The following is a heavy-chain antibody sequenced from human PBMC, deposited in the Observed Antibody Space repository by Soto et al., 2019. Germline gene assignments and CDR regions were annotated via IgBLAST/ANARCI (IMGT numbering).Heavy chain of an antibody. CDR1: GFTFTSSA. Sequence: SVKVSCKASGFTFTSSAVQWGRQARGQRLEWIGWIVVGSGNTNYAQKFQERVTITRDMSTSTAYMELSSLRSEDTAVYYCAAGATTVTHYGMDVWGQGTTVTVSS. CDR2: IVVGSGNT. D-gene: IGHD4-17*01. V-gene: IGHV1-58*01. J-gene: IGHJ6*02. CDR3: AAGATTVTHYGMDV.